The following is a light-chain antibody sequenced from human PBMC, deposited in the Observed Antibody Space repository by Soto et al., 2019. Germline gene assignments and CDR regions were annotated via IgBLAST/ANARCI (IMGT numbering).Light chain of an antibody. J-gene: IGKJ2*01. CDR3: QQYGSSPPYT. V-gene: IGKV3-20*01. CDR2: GAS. CDR1: QSVSSSY. Sequence: DIVLTQSQGTLSLSPGERATLSCRASQSVSSSYLAWYQQKPGQAPRLLIYGASSRATGIPDRFSGSGSGTDFTLTISRLEPEDFAVYYCQQYGSSPPYTFGQGTKLEIK.